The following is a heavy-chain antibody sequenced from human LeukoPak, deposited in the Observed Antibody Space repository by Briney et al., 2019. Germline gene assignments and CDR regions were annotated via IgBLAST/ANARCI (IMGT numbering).Heavy chain of an antibody. Sequence: SETLSLTCTVSGGSISSSSYYWGWIRQPPGKGLEWIGSIYYSGSTYYNPSLKSRVTISVDTSKNQFSLKLSSVTAADTAVYYCARRRSQTAAGEHVPFDPWGQGTLVTVSS. D-gene: IGHD6-13*01. CDR2: IYYSGST. CDR3: ARRRSQTAAGEHVPFDP. V-gene: IGHV4-39*01. CDR1: GGSISSSSYY. J-gene: IGHJ5*02.